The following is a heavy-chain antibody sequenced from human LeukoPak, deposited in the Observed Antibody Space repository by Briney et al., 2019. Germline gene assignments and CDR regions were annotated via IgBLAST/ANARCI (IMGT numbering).Heavy chain of an antibody. J-gene: IGHJ2*01. CDR3: ARGSSSWAWYFDL. D-gene: IGHD6-13*01. CDR2: IKQDGSEK. Sequence: GGSLRLSCAASGFTFSSYGMHWVRQAPGKGLEWVANIKQDGSEKYYVDSVKGRFTISRDNAKNSLYLQMNSLRAEDTAVYYCARGSSSWAWYFDLWGRGTLVTVSS. V-gene: IGHV3-7*01. CDR1: GFTFSSYG.